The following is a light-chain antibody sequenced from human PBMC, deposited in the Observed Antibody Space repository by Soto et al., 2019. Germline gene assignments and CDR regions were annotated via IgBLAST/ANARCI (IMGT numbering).Light chain of an antibody. CDR1: QSVGRS. CDR3: HQYYEWPLT. Sequence: IVMTHSPAALSLSPGEGVTLSCRASQSVGRSLAWYQQRPGQAPRLLIYGASTRATGTPVRFSGIGSGTEFTLTISSLQSEDFVVYYCHQYYEWPLTFGGGTKVDIK. CDR2: GAS. J-gene: IGKJ4*01. V-gene: IGKV3D-15*01.